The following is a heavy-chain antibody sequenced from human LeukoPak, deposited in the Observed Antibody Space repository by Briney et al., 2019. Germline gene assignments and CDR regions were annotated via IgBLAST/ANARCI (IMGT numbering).Heavy chain of an antibody. J-gene: IGHJ3*02. Sequence: GGSLRLSCAASGFTFDDYGMSWVRQAPGKGLEWVSGINRNGGSTGYADSVKGRFTISRDNAKNSLYLQMNSLRAEDTALYYCARAQTYYYDSSGYSGAFDIWGQGTMVTVSS. V-gene: IGHV3-20*04. CDR2: INRNGGST. CDR1: GFTFDDYG. CDR3: ARAQTYYYDSSGYSGAFDI. D-gene: IGHD3-22*01.